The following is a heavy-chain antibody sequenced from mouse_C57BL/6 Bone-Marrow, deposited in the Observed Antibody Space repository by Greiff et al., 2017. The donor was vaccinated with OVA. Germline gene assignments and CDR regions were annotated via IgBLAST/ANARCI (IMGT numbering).Heavy chain of an antibody. CDR3: AREDYDYPYYFDY. CDR1: GFTFSDYY. V-gene: IGHV5-16*01. CDR2: INYDGSST. Sequence: EVMLVESEGGLVQPGSSMKLSCTASGFTFSDYYMAWVRQVPEKGLEWVANINYDGSSTYYLDSLKSRFIISRDNAKNILYLQMSSLKSEDTATYYCAREDYDYPYYFDYWGQGTTLTVSS. D-gene: IGHD2-4*01. J-gene: IGHJ2*01.